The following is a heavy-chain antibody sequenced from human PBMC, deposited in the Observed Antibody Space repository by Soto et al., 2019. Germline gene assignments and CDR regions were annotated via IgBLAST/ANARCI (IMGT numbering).Heavy chain of an antibody. J-gene: IGHJ4*02. V-gene: IGHV3-30*18. CDR2: ISYDGSNK. Sequence: QVQLVESGGGVVQPGRSVRLSCAASGFTFSSYGMHWVRQAPGKGLEWVAVISYDGSNKYYADSVKGRFTISRDNSKNTLYLQMNSLRAEDTAMYYCAKGAPPDYWGQGTLVTVSS. CDR1: GFTFSSYG. CDR3: AKGAPPDY.